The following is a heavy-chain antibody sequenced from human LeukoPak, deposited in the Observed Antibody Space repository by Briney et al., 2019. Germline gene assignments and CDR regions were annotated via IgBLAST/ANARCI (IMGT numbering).Heavy chain of an antibody. V-gene: IGHV3-53*01. CDR2: IYSGGST. Sequence: PGGSLRLSCAASGFTVSSNYMSWVRQAPGKGLEWVSVIYSGGSTYYADSVKGRFTISRDNSKNTLYLQMNSLRAEDTAVYYCARSGYSYGSPLLLDYWGHGTLVTVSS. CDR1: GFTVSSNY. J-gene: IGHJ4*01. CDR3: ARSGYSYGSPLLLDY. D-gene: IGHD5-18*01.